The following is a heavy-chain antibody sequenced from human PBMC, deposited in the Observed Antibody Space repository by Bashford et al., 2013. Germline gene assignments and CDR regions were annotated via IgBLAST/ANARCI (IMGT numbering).Heavy chain of an antibody. Sequence: ASVKVSCKASGYIFTTFGVSWVRQAPGQGLEWMGWISAYSSKTDFAQSFQDKVMMTTDTSTNTAYMELSSLRSEDTAVYYCARWRQDSSSSAAYYYYGMDVWGQGTTVTVSS. CDR1: GYIFTTFG. CDR3: ARWRQDSSSSAAYYYYGMDV. J-gene: IGHJ6*02. V-gene: IGHV1-18*04. D-gene: IGHD6-13*01. CDR2: ISAYSSKT.